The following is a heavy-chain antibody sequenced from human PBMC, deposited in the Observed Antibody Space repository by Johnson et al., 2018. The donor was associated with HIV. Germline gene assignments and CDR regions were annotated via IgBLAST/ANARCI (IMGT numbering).Heavy chain of an antibody. Sequence: EVQLVESGGGLVQPGGSLRLSCAASGFTFSSYWMSWVRQAPGKGLEWVANIKQDGSEKYYVDSVKGRFTISRDNAKNSLYLQMNSLRAEDTAVYYCARDSHNFWTDAFDIWGQGTMVTVSS. CDR1: GFTFSSYW. V-gene: IGHV3-7*01. CDR3: ARDSHNFWTDAFDI. CDR2: IKQDGSEK. D-gene: IGHD3/OR15-3a*01. J-gene: IGHJ3*02.